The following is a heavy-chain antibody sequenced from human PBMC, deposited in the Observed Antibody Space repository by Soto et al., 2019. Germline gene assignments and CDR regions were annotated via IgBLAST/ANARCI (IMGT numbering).Heavy chain of an antibody. CDR3: ARIAAAGTNFAY. CDR1: GGSISSSNW. D-gene: IGHD6-13*01. CDR2: IYHSGST. J-gene: IGHJ4*02. V-gene: IGHV4-4*02. Sequence: QVQLQESGPGPVKPSGTLSLTCAVSGGSISSSNWWSWVRQPPGKGLEWIGEIYHSGSTNYNPSPKCRFTISGAKSMHLSSLALSSATGAATAVYYCARIAAAGTNFAYWGQGALVTVSS.